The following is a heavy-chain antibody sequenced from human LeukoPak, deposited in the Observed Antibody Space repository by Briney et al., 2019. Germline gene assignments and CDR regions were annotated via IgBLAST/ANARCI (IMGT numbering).Heavy chain of an antibody. Sequence: PGRSLSLSCTASGFTFGDYAMSWVRQAPGKGLEWVGFIRSKVYGGTTEYAASVKGRFSISRDDSKSIAYLQMNSLKTEDTAVYYCNREDMYYDVWSGLDYWGQGTLVTVSS. CDR2: IRSKVYGGTT. D-gene: IGHD3-3*01. V-gene: IGHV3-49*04. CDR3: NREDMYYDVWSGLDY. CDR1: GFTFGDYA. J-gene: IGHJ4*02.